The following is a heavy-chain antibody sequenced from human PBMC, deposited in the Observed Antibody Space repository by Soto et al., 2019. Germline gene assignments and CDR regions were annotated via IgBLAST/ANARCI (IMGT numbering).Heavy chain of an antibody. CDR3: AKLPSGGSSTMAFDI. CDR2: ISYDGSNK. V-gene: IGHV3-30*18. J-gene: IGHJ3*02. Sequence: GGSLRLSCAASGFMFSNYGMHWVRQPPGKGLEWVAVISYDGSNKYYADSVKGRFSISRDNSKNTLYLQMNSLRAEDTAVYYCAKLPSGGSSTMAFDIWGQGSMVTVSS. D-gene: IGHD6-6*01. CDR1: GFMFSNYG.